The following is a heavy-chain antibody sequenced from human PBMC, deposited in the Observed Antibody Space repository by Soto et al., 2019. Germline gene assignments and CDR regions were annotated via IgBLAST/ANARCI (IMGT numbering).Heavy chain of an antibody. J-gene: IGHJ4*02. D-gene: IGHD2-21*02. CDR3: ARSIVVVTALDY. V-gene: IGHV1-3*05. Sequence: QVQLVQSGAEEKKPGASVKVSCKASGYTFTSYAMHWVRQAPGQRREGMGWINAGNGNTKYSQKFQVRVTITSDSSASTAYMELSSLRSEDTAVYYCARSIVVVTALDYWGQGTLVTVSS. CDR1: GYTFTSYA. CDR2: INAGNGNT.